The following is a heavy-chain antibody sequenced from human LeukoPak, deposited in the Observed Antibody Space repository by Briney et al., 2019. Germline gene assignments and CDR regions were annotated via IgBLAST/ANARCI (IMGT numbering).Heavy chain of an antibody. CDR2: MNPNSGNT. V-gene: IGHV1-8*02. CDR3: ARAGITGYFDWLLNSYYMDV. J-gene: IGHJ6*03. CDR1: GYTFTGYY. D-gene: IGHD3-9*01. Sequence: ASVTVSCTASGYTFTGYYMHWVRQAPGQGLEWMGWMNPNSGNTGYAQKFQGRVTMTRNTSISTAYMELSSLRSEDTAVYYCARAGITGYFDWLLNSYYMDVWGKGTTVTIS.